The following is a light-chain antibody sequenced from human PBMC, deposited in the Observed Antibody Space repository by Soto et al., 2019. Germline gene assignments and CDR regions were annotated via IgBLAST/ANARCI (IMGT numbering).Light chain of an antibody. CDR3: CCFAGSNTYI. J-gene: IGLJ2*01. V-gene: IGLV2-23*01. CDR2: ESY. Sequence: QSVLTQPASLSGSPGQSITISCTGTSADIGSFNLVSWYQQFPGEVPKLIIYESYKRPSGISTRFSGSRSDNTASLTVSGLQAEDEADYHCCCFAGSNTYIFGGGTKVTVL. CDR1: SADIGSFNL.